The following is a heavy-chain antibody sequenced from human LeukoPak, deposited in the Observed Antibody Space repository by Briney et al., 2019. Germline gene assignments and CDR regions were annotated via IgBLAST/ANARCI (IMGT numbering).Heavy chain of an antibody. Sequence: GASVKVSCKASGYTFTGYYMHWVRQAPAQGLEWMGRINPNSGGTNYAQKLQGRVTMIRDASISEAYMELSRRRSDDTAVYYCARGGRWPPVYWGQGTLVTVSS. D-gene: IGHD4-23*01. CDR1: GYTFTGYY. CDR3: ARGGRWPPVY. V-gene: IGHV1-2*06. J-gene: IGHJ4*02. CDR2: INPNSGGT.